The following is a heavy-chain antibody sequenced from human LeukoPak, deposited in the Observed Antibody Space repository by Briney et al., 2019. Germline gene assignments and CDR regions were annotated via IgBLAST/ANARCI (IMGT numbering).Heavy chain of an antibody. CDR2: ISAYNGNT. Sequence: ASVKVSCKASGYTFTSYGISWVRQAPGQGLEWMGWISAYNGNTNYAQKLRGRVTMTTDTSTSTAYMELRSLRSDDTAVYYCARAYSSGWWPTSDFQHWGQGTLVTVSS. J-gene: IGHJ1*01. CDR1: GYTFTSYG. D-gene: IGHD6-19*01. V-gene: IGHV1-18*01. CDR3: ARAYSSGWWPTSDFQH.